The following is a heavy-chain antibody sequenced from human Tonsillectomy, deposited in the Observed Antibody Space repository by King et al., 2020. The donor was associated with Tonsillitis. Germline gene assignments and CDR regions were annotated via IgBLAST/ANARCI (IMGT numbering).Heavy chain of an antibody. CDR2: NNHSGST. D-gene: IGHD3-22*01. CDR3: ARALYGYDSVGYYRSYYFDY. CDR1: GGSFSGYF. V-gene: IGHV4-34*01. J-gene: IGHJ4*02. Sequence: QVQLQQWGAGLLKPSETLSLTCAVYGGSFSGYFWSWIRQPPGKGLEWIGENNHSGSTNHNPSLKSRVTISVDTSKNQFSLKLSSVTAADTAVYYCARALYGYDSVGYYRSYYFDYWAKGTVVSVS.